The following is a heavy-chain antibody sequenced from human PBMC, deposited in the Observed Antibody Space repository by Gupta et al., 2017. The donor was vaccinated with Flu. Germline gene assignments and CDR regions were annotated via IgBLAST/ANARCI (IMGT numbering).Heavy chain of an antibody. CDR1: GFTFSNSR. CDR2: IKSDGSTT. V-gene: IGHV3-74*01. Sequence: EVQLVESGGGLVQPGGSLRLSCAASGFTFSNSRMHWVRQAPGKGLVWVSLIKSDGSTTNYADSVKGRFTVSRDNARNTLYLQMNSLRAEDTAVYYCAREMATSSHYYFDYWGQGTLVTVSS. CDR3: AREMATSSHYYFDY. J-gene: IGHJ4*02. D-gene: IGHD5-12*01.